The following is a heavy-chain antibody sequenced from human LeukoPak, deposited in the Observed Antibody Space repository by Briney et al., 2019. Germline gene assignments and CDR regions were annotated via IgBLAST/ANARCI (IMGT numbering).Heavy chain of an antibody. Sequence: GGSLRLSCAAAGFTFNAYDMHWVRQTTGRGLEWVSYIDRAGDTYYAGSVKGRFTISRDDAKNSLYLQLNSLGVGDTAVYYCARDSSGWGLAVWGQGTTVTLSS. D-gene: IGHD6-19*01. CDR2: IDRAGDT. J-gene: IGHJ6*02. CDR1: GFTFNAYD. CDR3: ARDSSGWGLAV. V-gene: IGHV3-13*04.